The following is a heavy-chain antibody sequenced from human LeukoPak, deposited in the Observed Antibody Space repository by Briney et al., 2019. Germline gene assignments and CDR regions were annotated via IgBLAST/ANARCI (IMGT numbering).Heavy chain of an antibody. CDR2: IYDSGST. Sequence: PSETLSLTCTVSGGSISNYYWNWIRQPPGKGLEWIGYIYDSGSTSYNPSLKSRVTMSIDTSKSQFSLKVTSVTAADTAVYYCARGGGNYFDYWGQGTLVTVSS. J-gene: IGHJ4*02. CDR3: ARGGGNYFDY. V-gene: IGHV4-59*01. D-gene: IGHD2-15*01. CDR1: GGSISNYY.